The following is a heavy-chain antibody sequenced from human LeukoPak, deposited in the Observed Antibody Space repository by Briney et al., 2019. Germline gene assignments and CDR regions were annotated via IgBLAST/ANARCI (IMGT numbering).Heavy chain of an antibody. CDR1: GFTFSSYA. J-gene: IGHJ4*02. D-gene: IGHD1-14*01. CDR3: TTQSGPFDY. CDR2: ISGSGGST. V-gene: IGHV3-23*01. Sequence: SGGSLRLSCAASGFTFSSYAMSWVRQAPGKGLEWVSAISGSGGSTYYADSVKGRFTISRDNSKNTLYLQMNSLKTEDTAVYYCTTQSGPFDYWGQGTLVTVSS.